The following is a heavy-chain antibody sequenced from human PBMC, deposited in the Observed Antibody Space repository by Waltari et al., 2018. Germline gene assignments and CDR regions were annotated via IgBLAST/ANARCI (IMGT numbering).Heavy chain of an antibody. D-gene: IGHD1-26*01. Sequence: QVQLQESGPGLVKPSETLSLTCTVSGGPISSYYWSWIRPPAGKGLEWIGRIYTSGSTNYNPSLKSRVTMSVDTSKNQFSLKLSSVTAADTAVYYCARDGVDSGSYHLEYFQHWGQGTLVTVSS. CDR3: ARDGVDSGSYHLEYFQH. CDR1: GGPISSYY. CDR2: IYTSGST. V-gene: IGHV4-4*07. J-gene: IGHJ1*01.